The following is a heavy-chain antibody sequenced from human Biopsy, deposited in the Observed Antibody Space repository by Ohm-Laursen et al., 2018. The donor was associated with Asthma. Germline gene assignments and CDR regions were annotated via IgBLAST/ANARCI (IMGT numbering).Heavy chain of an antibody. CDR2: IKTVFGTT. Sequence: SSVKVSCKAPGGTFSNFAISWVRQAPGQGLEWLGGIKTVFGTTNYAQKFQGRVTITADESTSTAYMEVTSLRSEDTAIYYCARYQVGYSSGWSLLLKKIYYSGMDVWGQGTAVTVSS. CDR3: ARYQVGYSSGWSLLLKKIYYSGMDV. CDR1: GGTFSNFA. V-gene: IGHV1-69*01. D-gene: IGHD6-19*01. J-gene: IGHJ6*02.